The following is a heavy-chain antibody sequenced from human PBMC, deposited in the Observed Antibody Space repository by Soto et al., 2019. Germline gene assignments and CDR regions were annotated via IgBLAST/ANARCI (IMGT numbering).Heavy chain of an antibody. CDR2: SKQDGSEK. CDR3: AGGGGWVFTY. D-gene: IGHD6-19*01. CDR1: GFTFSTYW. J-gene: IGHJ4*02. V-gene: IGHV3-7*01. Sequence: EVQLVESGGGLVQPGGSLRLSCAASGFTFSTYWMTWVRQAPGKGLEWVAISKQDGSEKHYADSVKGRFTISRDNAKNSLFLQLNSLRAEDTAVYFCAGGGGWVFTYWGQGTLVAVSS.